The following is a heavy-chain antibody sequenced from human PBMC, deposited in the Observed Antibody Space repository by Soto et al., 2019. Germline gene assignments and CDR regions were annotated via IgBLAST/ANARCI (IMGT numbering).Heavy chain of an antibody. CDR3: ARANSGDDDEFDY. Sequence: ALVKVSCKASGYTFTGYYIHWVRQAPGQGLEWMGWINPNTGGTDSQQKFQGRVTMTRDSSITTAYMELSSLRSDDTAVFYCARANSGDDDEFDYWGQGTPVTVS. CDR2: INPNTGGT. CDR1: GYTFTGYY. D-gene: IGHD5-12*01. V-gene: IGHV1-2*02. J-gene: IGHJ4*02.